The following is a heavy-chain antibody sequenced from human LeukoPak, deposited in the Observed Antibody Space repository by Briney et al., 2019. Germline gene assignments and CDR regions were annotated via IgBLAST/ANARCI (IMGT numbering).Heavy chain of an antibody. Sequence: SETLSLTCAVSGYSISSGYYWGWIRQPPGKGLEWIGSIYHSGSTYYNPSLKSRVTISVDTSKNQFSLKLGSVTAADTAVYYCARHVLGVTGLDYWGQGTLVTVSS. V-gene: IGHV4-38-2*01. CDR2: IYHSGST. CDR1: GYSISSGYY. J-gene: IGHJ4*02. CDR3: ARHVLGVTGLDY. D-gene: IGHD3-10*02.